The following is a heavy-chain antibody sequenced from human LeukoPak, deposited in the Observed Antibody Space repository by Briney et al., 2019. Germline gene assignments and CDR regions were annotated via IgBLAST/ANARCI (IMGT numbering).Heavy chain of an antibody. CDR2: IRYHGSDK. Sequence: GGSLRLSCAASGFTFSSYGMHWVRQAPGKGLEWVAFIRYHGSDKYYADSVKGRFTISRDNSKNTLYLQMDSLRAEDTAMYYCANAPYGDWSFDFWGQGTLVTVSS. CDR3: ANAPYGDWSFDF. D-gene: IGHD4-17*01. J-gene: IGHJ4*02. V-gene: IGHV3-30*02. CDR1: GFTFSSYG.